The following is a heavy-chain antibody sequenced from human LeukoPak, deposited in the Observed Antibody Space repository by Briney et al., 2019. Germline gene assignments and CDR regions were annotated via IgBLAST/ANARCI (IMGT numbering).Heavy chain of an antibody. CDR1: GFTFTSYA. V-gene: IGHV3-30*07. CDR2: ISYDGSVQ. CDR3: ARESGDDYGGNSGFDY. Sequence: GGSLRLSCAASGFTFTSYAMLWVRQAPGKGLEWVAVISYDGSVQYSADSVKGRFTISRDNPKNTLYLQMSSLRAEDTAVYYCARESGDDYGGNSGFDYWGQGTPVTVSS. D-gene: IGHD4-23*01. J-gene: IGHJ4*02.